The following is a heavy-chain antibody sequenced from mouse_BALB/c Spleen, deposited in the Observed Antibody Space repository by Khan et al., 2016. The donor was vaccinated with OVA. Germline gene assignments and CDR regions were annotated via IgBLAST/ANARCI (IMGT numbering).Heavy chain of an antibody. CDR2: INTYTGEP. D-gene: IGHD6-1*01. J-gene: IGHJ1*01. CDR1: GYTFTNYG. V-gene: IGHV9-3-1*01. CDR3: ARSASYWFFDV. Sequence: QIQLVQSGPELKKPGETVKISCKASGYTFTNYGMNWVKQAPGKGLKWTGWINTYTGEPTYADDFKGRFAFSLETSANTAYLQINNLKNEDTATYFCARSASYWFFDVWGAGTTVTVSS.